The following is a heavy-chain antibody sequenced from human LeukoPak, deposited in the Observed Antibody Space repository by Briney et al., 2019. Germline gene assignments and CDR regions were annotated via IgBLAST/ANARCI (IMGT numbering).Heavy chain of an antibody. CDR3: ARGPIFGVVITPYYFDY. V-gene: IGHV3-64*02. CDR2: VSSNGGGT. Sequence: GGSLRLSCAASGXTFSSYAMHWVRQAPGKGLEYVSAVSSNGGGTYYADSVKGRFTISRDNSKNTLYLQMGSLRAEDMAVYYCARGPIFGVVITPYYFDYWGQGTLVTVSS. D-gene: IGHD3-3*01. CDR1: GXTFSSYA. J-gene: IGHJ4*02.